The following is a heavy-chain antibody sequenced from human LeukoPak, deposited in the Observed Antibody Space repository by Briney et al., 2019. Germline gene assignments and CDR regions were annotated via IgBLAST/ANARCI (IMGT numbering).Heavy chain of an antibody. D-gene: IGHD3-10*01. J-gene: IGHJ6*02. V-gene: IGHV3-23*01. CDR3: AKDTTGFGEFNYYYYGMDV. Sequence: GGPLRLSCAASGFTFSSYAMSWVRQAPGKGLEWVSAISGSGGSTYYADSVKGRFTISRDNSKNTLYLQMNSLRAEDTAVYYCAKDTTGFGEFNYYYYGMDVWGQGTTVTVSS. CDR2: ISGSGGST. CDR1: GFTFSSYA.